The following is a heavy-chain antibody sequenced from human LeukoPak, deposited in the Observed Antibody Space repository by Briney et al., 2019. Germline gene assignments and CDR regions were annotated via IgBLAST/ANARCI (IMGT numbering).Heavy chain of an antibody. CDR1: GFTFSSYS. CDR2: ISSSSSYI. Sequence: PGGSLRLSCAASGFTFSSYSMNWVRQAPGKGLEWVSSISSSSSYIYYADSVKGRFTISRDNAKNSLYLQMNGLRAEDTAVYYCARDLIWDGDPDGRDFWGQGTLVSVSS. V-gene: IGHV3-21*01. D-gene: IGHD3-10*01. CDR3: ARDLIWDGDPDGRDF. J-gene: IGHJ4*02.